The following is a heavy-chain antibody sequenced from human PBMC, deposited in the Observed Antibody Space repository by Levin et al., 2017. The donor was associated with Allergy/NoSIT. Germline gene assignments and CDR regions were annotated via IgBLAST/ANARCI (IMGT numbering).Heavy chain of an antibody. CDR2: IKQDGGEK. CDR1: GFTFSRYW. J-gene: IGHJ4*02. V-gene: IGHV3-7*04. Sequence: GASVKVSCAASGFTFSRYWMSWVRQAPGKGLEWVANIKQDGGEKYYVDSVKGRFTISRDNAKNSLYLQMNSLRAEDTAVYYCARSTGYYGSGSPDGFFDYWGQGILVTVSS. CDR3: ARSTGYYGSGSPDGFFDY. D-gene: IGHD3-10*01.